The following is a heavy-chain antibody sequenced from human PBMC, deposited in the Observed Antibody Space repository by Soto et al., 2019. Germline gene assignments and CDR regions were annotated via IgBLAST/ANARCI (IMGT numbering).Heavy chain of an antibody. D-gene: IGHD5-12*01. CDR3: ATLKGYDY. J-gene: IGHJ4*02. CDR1: GFPFSSHW. V-gene: IGHV3-74*01. CDR2: IDNTGSSA. Sequence: EVRLVESGGGLVQPGGSLRLSCAASGFPFSSHWLQWVRQVPGRGLVWVSRIDNTGSSAIYADSVRGRFTVSRDNAKDTLYLHMIGLRAEDTAVYYGATLKGYDYWGQGTLVTVSS.